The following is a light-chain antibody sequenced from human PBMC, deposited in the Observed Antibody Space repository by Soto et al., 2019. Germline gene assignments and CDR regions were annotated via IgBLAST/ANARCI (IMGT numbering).Light chain of an antibody. CDR1: QSVRSSF. CDR3: HQYGSSPNT. Sequence: EIVLTQSPGTLSLSPGERATLSCRASQSVRSSFLAWYQQKPGQAPRLLIYGASSRATGIPDRVRGSGSGTVFTLTISRLEPEDFAVYYCHQYGSSPNTFGQGTKLEIK. CDR2: GAS. J-gene: IGKJ2*01. V-gene: IGKV3-20*01.